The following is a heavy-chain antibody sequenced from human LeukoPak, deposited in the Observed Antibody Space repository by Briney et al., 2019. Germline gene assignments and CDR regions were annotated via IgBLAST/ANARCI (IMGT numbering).Heavy chain of an antibody. D-gene: IGHD3-22*01. V-gene: IGHV4-38-2*02. CDR1: GYSISSGYY. CDR3: ARVTVVVISGAFDI. J-gene: IGHJ3*02. Sequence: SETLSLTCTVSGYSISSGYYWGWIRQPPGKGLEWIGSIYHSGSTYYNPSLKSRVTISVDTSKNQFSLKLSSVTAADTAVYYCARVTVVVISGAFDIWGQGTMVTVSS. CDR2: IYHSGST.